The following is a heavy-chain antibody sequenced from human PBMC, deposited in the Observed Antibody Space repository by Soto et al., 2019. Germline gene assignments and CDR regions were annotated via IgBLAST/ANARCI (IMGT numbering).Heavy chain of an antibody. CDR3: ARDILFDY. CDR2: IIPIFGSA. V-gene: IGHV1-69*13. J-gene: IGHJ4*02. Sequence: GASVKVSCKASGGTFSNYAITWVRQAPGQGLEWLGRIIPIFGSANYAQKFQGRVTITADESTTTAYMELSSLRSDDTAVYYCARDILFDYWGQGTLVTVSS. D-gene: IGHD2-15*01. CDR1: GGTFSNYA.